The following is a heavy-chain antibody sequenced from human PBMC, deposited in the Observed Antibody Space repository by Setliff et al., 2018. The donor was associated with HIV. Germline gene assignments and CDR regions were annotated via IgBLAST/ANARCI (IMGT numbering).Heavy chain of an antibody. Sequence: GGSLRLSCAASGFTFSRYEMNWIRQAPGKGLEWLSYISSSGITIQYADSVKGRFTISRDNSKNTLYVQMNSLRAEDTAVYYCAKDSGYSGYLGQDAFDIWGQGTMVTVSS. J-gene: IGHJ3*02. CDR3: AKDSGYSGYLGQDAFDI. CDR2: ISSSGITI. D-gene: IGHD5-12*01. CDR1: GFTFSRYE. V-gene: IGHV3-48*03.